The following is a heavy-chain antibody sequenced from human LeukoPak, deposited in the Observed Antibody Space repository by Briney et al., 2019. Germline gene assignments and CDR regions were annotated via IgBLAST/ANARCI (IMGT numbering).Heavy chain of an antibody. J-gene: IGHJ4*02. CDR1: GFTFSDYY. Sequence: GGSLRLSCAASGFTFSDYYMNWMRQAPGQGLEWVSYISSSGSTIYYADSVQGRFTIPRDNAKNSLYLQMNSLRAEDTAVYYCARDQVDTAMVRDPFDYWGQGTLVTVSS. V-gene: IGHV3-11*01. CDR2: ISSSGSTI. CDR3: ARDQVDTAMVRDPFDY. D-gene: IGHD5-18*01.